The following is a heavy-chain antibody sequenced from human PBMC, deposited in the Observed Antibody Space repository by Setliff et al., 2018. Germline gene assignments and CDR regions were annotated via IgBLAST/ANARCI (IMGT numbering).Heavy chain of an antibody. CDR2: ISAYSGDT. CDR3: ARGPPEFVVAPAEGKFDY. Sequence: ASVKVSCKTSGYTFRSYGVSWVRQAPGQGLEWMGWISAYSGDTIYAQNYQGRVTMTTDTSTTTVFMELRSLRSDDTAVYYCARGPPEFVVAPAEGKFDYWGQGTLVTVSS. J-gene: IGHJ4*02. V-gene: IGHV1-18*01. CDR1: GYTFRSYG. D-gene: IGHD2-15*01.